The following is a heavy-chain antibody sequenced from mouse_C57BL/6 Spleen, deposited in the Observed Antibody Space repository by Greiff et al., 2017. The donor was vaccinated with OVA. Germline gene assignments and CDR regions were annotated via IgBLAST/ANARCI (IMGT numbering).Heavy chain of an antibody. Sequence: EVKLVESGAELVRPGASVKFSCTASGFNIKDYYMSWVQQRPEQSLEWIGRIDPDGGDTDYAATLQGRVTMTADTSSNTPYLQLSSLTSEDTAVNYCTSYYGYDVYYFDYWGQGTTPTVSS. CDR3: TSYYGYDVYYFDY. J-gene: IGHJ2*01. V-gene: IGHV14-1*01. CDR2: IDPDGGDT. D-gene: IGHD2-2*01. CDR1: GFNIKDYY.